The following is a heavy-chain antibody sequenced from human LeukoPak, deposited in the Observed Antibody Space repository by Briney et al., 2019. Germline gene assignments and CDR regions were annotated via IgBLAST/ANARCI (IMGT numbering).Heavy chain of an antibody. CDR2: IIPIFGTA. Sequence: WASVKVSCKASGYTFTGYYMHWVRQAPGQGLEWMGGIIPIFGTANYAQKFQGRVTITADESTSTAYMELSSLRSEDTAVYYCGIMITFGGVIVRYFDYWGQGTLVTVSS. D-gene: IGHD3-16*02. J-gene: IGHJ4*02. CDR1: GYTFTGYY. CDR3: GIMITFGGVIVRYFDY. V-gene: IGHV1-69*13.